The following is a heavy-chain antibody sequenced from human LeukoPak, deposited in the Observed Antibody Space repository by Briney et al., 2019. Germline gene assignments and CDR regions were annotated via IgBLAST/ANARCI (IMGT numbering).Heavy chain of an antibody. D-gene: IGHD3-10*01. V-gene: IGHV4-34*01. J-gene: IGHJ5*02. Sequence: PSETLSLTCAVYGGSFSGYYWSWIRQPPGKGLEWIGEINHSGRTNYNPSLKSRVTLSADTSKNQFSLRLSSVTAADTAVYYCARGFAYYGSGSYYRSWFDPWGQGTLVTVSS. CDR1: GGSFSGYY. CDR3: ARGFAYYGSGSYYRSWFDP. CDR2: INHSGRT.